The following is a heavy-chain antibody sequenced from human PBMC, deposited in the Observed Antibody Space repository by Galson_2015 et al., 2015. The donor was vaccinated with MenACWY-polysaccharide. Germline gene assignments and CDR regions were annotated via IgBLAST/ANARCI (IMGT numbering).Heavy chain of an antibody. Sequence: SLRLSCAASGFTFSNAWMSWVRQAPGKGLEWVSYISSSSSTIYYADSVKGRFTISRDNAKNSLYLQMNSLRAEDTAVYYCARDPEPYYDFWSGYDSYWGQGTLVTVSS. CDR2: ISSSSSTI. V-gene: IGHV3-48*01. J-gene: IGHJ4*02. CDR1: GFTFSNAW. D-gene: IGHD3-3*01. CDR3: ARDPEPYYDFWSGYDSY.